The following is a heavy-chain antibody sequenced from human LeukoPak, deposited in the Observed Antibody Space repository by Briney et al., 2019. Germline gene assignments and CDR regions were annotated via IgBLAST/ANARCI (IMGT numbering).Heavy chain of an antibody. CDR3: ARRETYYYDTGGYSIDAFDI. CDR2: IGRSGSTI. D-gene: IGHD3-22*01. Sequence: SGGSLRLSCAASGFTFSDYYMTWIRQAPGKGLEWVSYIGRSGSTIYYANSVKGRFTISRDNAKNSLYLQMNSLRAEDTAVYYCARRETYYYDTGGYSIDAFDIWGQGTMVTVSS. V-gene: IGHV3-11*01. CDR1: GFTFSDYY. J-gene: IGHJ3*02.